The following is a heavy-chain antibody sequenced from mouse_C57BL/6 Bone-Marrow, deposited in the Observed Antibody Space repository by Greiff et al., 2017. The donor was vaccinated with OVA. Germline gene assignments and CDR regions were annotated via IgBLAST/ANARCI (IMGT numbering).Heavy chain of an antibody. Sequence: EVQLQESGGGLVQPGGSLKLSCAASGFTFSDYYMYWVRQTPEKRLEWVAYISNGGGSTYYPDTVKGRFTISRDNAKNTLYLQMSRLKSEDTAMYYCARQRNYAMDYWGQGTSVTVSS. CDR2: ISNGGGST. CDR1: GFTFSDYY. V-gene: IGHV5-12*01. J-gene: IGHJ4*01. CDR3: ARQRNYAMDY.